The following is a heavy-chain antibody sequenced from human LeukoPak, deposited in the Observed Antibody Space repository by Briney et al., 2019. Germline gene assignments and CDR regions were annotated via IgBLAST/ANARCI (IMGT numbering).Heavy chain of an antibody. J-gene: IGHJ6*02. CDR1: GFSFSTYW. CDR3: VREGYDSSIPPLDV. Sequence: GGSLRLSCAASGFSFSTYWMSWVRQAPGKGLEWVANVNGDGSQKSYVDSVKGRFTISRDDAKNSLYLQMNTLRAEDTAIYYCVREGYDSSIPPLDVWGQGTTVIVSS. D-gene: IGHD3-22*01. CDR2: VNGDGSQK. V-gene: IGHV3-7*01.